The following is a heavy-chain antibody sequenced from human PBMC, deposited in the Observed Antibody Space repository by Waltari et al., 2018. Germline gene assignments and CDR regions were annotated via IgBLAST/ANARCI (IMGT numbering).Heavy chain of an antibody. D-gene: IGHD3-22*01. CDR1: GFTFSGSA. CDR3: TSYYDSSGYYLFDY. Sequence: EVQLVESGGGFVQPGGSLKLSCAASGFTFSGSAMHWVRQASGKGLEWVGRIRSKANSYATAYAASVKGRFTISRDDSKNTAYLQMNSLKTEDTAVYYCTSYYDSSGYYLFDYWGQGTLVIVSS. J-gene: IGHJ4*02. CDR2: IRSKANSYAT. V-gene: IGHV3-73*01.